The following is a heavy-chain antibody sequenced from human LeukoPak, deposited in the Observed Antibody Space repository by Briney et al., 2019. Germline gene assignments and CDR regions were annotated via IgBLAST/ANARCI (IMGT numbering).Heavy chain of an antibody. CDR3: ARAPYGAGSKPYYFDY. D-gene: IGHD3-10*01. V-gene: IGHV4-59*01. CDR2: LYNTGST. J-gene: IGHJ4*02. Sequence: SETLSLTCTVSGRSISSYYWSWIRQPPGKGLEEIGCLYNTGSTNYSPSLKSQVTISVDTSKNQFSLKLSSVTAADTAVYYCARAPYGAGSKPYYFDYWGQGTLVTVSS. CDR1: GRSISSYY.